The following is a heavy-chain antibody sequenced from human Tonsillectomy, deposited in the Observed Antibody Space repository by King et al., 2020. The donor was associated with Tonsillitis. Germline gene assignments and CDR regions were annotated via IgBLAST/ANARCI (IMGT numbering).Heavy chain of an antibody. D-gene: IGHD3-3*02. CDR3: ARHISYYYYAMDV. Sequence: VQLVESGGGLVKPGGSLRLSCAVSGFIFNDYYMTWIRQAPGKGLEWVSHISGSGTTMYYADSVKGRFTISRDNAKNSLYLQMNSLRAEDTAVYYCARHISYYYYAMDVWGQGTTVTVSS. CDR1: GFIFNDYY. CDR2: ISGSGTTM. V-gene: IGHV3-11*01. J-gene: IGHJ6*02.